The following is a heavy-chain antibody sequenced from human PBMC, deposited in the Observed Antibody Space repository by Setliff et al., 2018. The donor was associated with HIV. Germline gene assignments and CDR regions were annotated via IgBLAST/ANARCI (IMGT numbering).Heavy chain of an antibody. CDR2: ISAYNGNT. J-gene: IGHJ2*01. Sequence: ASVKVSCKASGYTYTSYGISWVRQAPGQGLEWMGWISAYNGNTNYAQNLQGRVTMTTDTSTSTAYMELRSLRSEDTAVYYCARDPFGELAGLTLGWYFDLWGRGTLVTVSS. CDR1: GYTYTSYG. D-gene: IGHD3-10*01. V-gene: IGHV1-18*01. CDR3: ARDPFGELAGLTLGWYFDL.